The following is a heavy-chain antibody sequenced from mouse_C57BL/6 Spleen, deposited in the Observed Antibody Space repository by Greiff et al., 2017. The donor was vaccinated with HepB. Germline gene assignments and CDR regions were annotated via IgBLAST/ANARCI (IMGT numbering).Heavy chain of an antibody. V-gene: IGHV1-18*01. D-gene: IGHD2-4*01. CDR2: INPNNGGT. CDR3: ARQDYDYAAY. Sequence: EVQLQQSGPELVKPGASVKIPCKASGYTFTDYNMDWVKQSHGKSLEWIGDINPNNGGTIYNQKFKGKATLTVDKSSSTAYMELRSLTSEDTAVYYCARQDYDYAAYWGQGTLVTVSA. CDR1: GYTFTDYN. J-gene: IGHJ3*01.